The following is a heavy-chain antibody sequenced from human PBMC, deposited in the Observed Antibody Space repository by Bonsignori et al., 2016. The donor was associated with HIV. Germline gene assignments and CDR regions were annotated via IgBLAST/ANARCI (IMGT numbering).Heavy chain of an antibody. V-gene: IGHV1-2*02. CDR2: INPNSGGT. CDR1: GYTFTGYY. CDR3: ARDRGRSSGWYKDY. J-gene: IGHJ4*02. Sequence: ASVKVSCRASGYTFTGYYMHWVRQAPGQGLEWMGWINPNSGGTNYAQKFQGRVTMTRDTSISTAYMELSRLRSDDTAVYYCARDRGRSSGWYKDYWGQGTLVTVSS. D-gene: IGHD6-19*01.